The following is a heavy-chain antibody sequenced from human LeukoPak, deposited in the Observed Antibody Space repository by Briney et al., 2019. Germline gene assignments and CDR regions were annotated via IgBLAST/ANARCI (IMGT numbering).Heavy chain of an antibody. CDR3: ARDGYYGGKGSDDAFDI. D-gene: IGHD4-23*01. CDR2: IIPIFGTA. CDR1: GYTFTSYG. Sequence: SVKVSCKASGYTFTSYGISWVRQAPGQGLEWMGGIIPIFGTANYAQKFRGRVTITTDESTSTAYMELSSLRSEDTAVYYCARDGYYGGKGSDDAFDIWGQGTMVTVSS. J-gene: IGHJ3*02. V-gene: IGHV1-69*05.